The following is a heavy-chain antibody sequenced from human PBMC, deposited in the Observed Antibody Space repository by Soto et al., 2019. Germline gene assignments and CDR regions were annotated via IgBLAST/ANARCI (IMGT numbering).Heavy chain of an antibody. CDR1: GYSFTSYW. D-gene: IGHD1-1*01. V-gene: IGHV5-51*01. Sequence: GEPLKISCKGSGYSFTSYWIGWVRQMPGKGLEWMGIIYPGDSDTRYSPSFQGQVTISADKSISTAYLQWSSLKASDTAMYYCARGGGVRDYYYYYGMDVWGQGTTVTVSS. J-gene: IGHJ6*02. CDR3: ARGGGVRDYYYYYGMDV. CDR2: IYPGDSDT.